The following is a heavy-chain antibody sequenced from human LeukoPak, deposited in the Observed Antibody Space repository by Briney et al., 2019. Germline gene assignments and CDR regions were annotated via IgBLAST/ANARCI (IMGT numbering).Heavy chain of an antibody. CDR2: IQFDKSQI. V-gene: IGHV3-30*03. CDR3: TREGSGLVIHAFDV. Sequence: GGSLRLSCAASGFTFSDYWMTWVRQAPGKGLEWVTFIQFDKSQIYYADSVRGRFTVSRDNAKNMVYLLMDSLKTEDTAKYFCTREGSGLVIHAFDVWGQGTMVTVSS. CDR1: GFTFSDYW. J-gene: IGHJ3*01. D-gene: IGHD3/OR15-3a*01.